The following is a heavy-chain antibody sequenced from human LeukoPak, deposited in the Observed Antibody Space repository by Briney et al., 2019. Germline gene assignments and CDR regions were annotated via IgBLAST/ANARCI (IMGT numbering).Heavy chain of an antibody. Sequence: PSETLSLTCAVYGGSFSGYYWSWIRQPPGKGLEWIGEINHSGSTNYNPSLKSRVTISVDTSKNQFSLKLSSVTAADTAVYYCARVSRATRHFDYWGQGTLVTVSS. CDR2: INHSGST. V-gene: IGHV4-34*01. CDR1: GGSFSGYY. J-gene: IGHJ4*02. CDR3: ARVSRATRHFDY. D-gene: IGHD1-26*01.